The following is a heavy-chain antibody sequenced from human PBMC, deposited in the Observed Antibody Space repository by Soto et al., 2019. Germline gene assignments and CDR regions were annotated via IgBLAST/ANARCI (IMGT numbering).Heavy chain of an antibody. Sequence: EVQLVESVGGLVQPGGSLRRSCAASGFTFSSYWMSWVRQAPGKGLEWVSNIKHDGSEKYYVDSVQGRFTISRDNAKNSLYLQMNSLRAEDTAVYYCAREGTSNWFYPWGQGTLVTVSS. CDR2: IKHDGSEK. CDR1: GFTFSSYW. V-gene: IGHV3-7*03. CDR3: AREGTSNWFYP. J-gene: IGHJ5*02. D-gene: IGHD3-10*01.